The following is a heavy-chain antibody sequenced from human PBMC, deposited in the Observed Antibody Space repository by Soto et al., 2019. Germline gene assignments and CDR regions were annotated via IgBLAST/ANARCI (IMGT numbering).Heavy chain of an antibody. CDR1: GYSFSSFW. D-gene: IGHD3-10*01. CDR3: ARTIYFGSGSSLGWFDP. Sequence: AGESLKISCKVSGYSFSSFWIGWVRQMPGKGLEWMGIIFPRDSETKYSLSFQGQVTMSADMSTSTAYLQWTSLKASDTAMYFCARTIYFGSGSSLGWFDPWGQGTLVTVSS. V-gene: IGHV5-51*01. J-gene: IGHJ5*02. CDR2: IFPRDSET.